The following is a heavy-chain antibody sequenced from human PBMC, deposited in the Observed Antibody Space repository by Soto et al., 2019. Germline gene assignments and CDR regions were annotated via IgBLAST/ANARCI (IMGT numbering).Heavy chain of an antibody. D-gene: IGHD3-22*01. CDR3: ARGSDAYYDSSGYYGFQH. CDR1: GGTFSSYA. J-gene: IGHJ1*01. V-gene: IGHV1-69*13. Sequence: SVKVSCKASGGTFSSYAISWVRQAPGQGLEWMGGIIPIFGTANYAQKFQGRVTITADESTSTAYMELSSLRSEDTAVYHCARGSDAYYDSSGYYGFQHWGQGTLVTVSS. CDR2: IIPIFGTA.